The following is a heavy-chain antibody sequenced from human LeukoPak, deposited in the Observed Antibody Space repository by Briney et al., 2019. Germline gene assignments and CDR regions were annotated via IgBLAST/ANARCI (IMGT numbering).Heavy chain of an antibody. Sequence: GGSLRLSCAASGFTFSSYPMHWVRLAPGKGLEWVAFIRYDGSNKYYADSVKGRFTISRDNSKNTLYLEMNSLRAEDTAVYYCAKDTTAAYGFDYWGQGTLVTVSS. CDR3: AKDTTAAYGFDY. CDR2: IRYDGSNK. J-gene: IGHJ4*02. CDR1: GFTFSSYP. V-gene: IGHV3-30*02. D-gene: IGHD6-13*01.